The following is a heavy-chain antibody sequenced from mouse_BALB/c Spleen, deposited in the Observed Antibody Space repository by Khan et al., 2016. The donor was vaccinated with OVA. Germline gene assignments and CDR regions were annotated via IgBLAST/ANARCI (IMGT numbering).Heavy chain of an antibody. D-gene: IGHD2-2*01. J-gene: IGHJ4*01. CDR1: GYSITSDYA. Sequence: EVQLQESGPGLVKPSQSLSLTCTVTGYSITSDYAWNWIRQFPGNTLEWVGYISSTGSTSSNPSLKSRISITRDTSKNQFFLQLRSVTAEDTATXYCAGSLYYGYGYALDYWGQGTSVTVSS. CDR2: ISSTGST. V-gene: IGHV3-2*02. CDR3: AGSLYYGYGYALDY.